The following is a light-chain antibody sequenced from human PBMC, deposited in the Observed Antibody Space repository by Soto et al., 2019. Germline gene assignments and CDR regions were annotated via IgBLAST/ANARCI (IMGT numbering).Light chain of an antibody. V-gene: IGLV2-14*01. J-gene: IGLJ2*01. CDR3: ASYTSSSTSVI. CDR1: SSDVGGYKY. CDR2: EVS. Sequence: QSALTQPASVSGSPGQSITISCTGTSSDVGGYKYVSWYQQHPDKAPKLIIFEVSNRTSGISSRFSGSKSGNKASLTISGLQAEDEADYYCASYTSSSTSVIFGRGTKLTVL.